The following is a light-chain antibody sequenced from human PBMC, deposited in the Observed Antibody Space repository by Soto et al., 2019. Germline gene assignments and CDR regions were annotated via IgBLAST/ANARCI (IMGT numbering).Light chain of an antibody. CDR2: GAF. CDR1: EIVGSNY. V-gene: IGKV3-20*01. CDR3: QQHESLIT. J-gene: IGKJ5*01. Sequence: EVALTQSPGTLSLSPGDRATLSCRASEIVGSNYVAWYHPSPGQTPRXLIYGAFTRATGIPGRFSGSGSGTDFTLTISRLEPEDFAVYYCQQHESLITFGQGTRLEIK.